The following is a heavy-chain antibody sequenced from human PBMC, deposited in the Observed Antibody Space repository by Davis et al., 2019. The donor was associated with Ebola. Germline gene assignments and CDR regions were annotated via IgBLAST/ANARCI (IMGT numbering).Heavy chain of an antibody. J-gene: IGHJ5*02. Sequence: PSETLSLTCTVSTYSIRTSFWSWIRQAPGRGLEWIGDVSYSGATNYNPSLKSRLSISIDAPKSQFSLRLTSVTAADTAVYFCARGEDYGENLDWFDPWGPGTVVTVSS. D-gene: IGHD4-17*01. CDR1: TYSIRTSF. V-gene: IGHV4-59*01. CDR2: VSYSGAT. CDR3: ARGEDYGENLDWFDP.